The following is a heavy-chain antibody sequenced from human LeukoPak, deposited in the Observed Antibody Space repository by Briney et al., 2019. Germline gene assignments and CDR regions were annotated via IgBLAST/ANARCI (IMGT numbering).Heavy chain of an antibody. J-gene: IGHJ4*02. V-gene: IGHV3-74*01. CDR3: ARRGSTDY. D-gene: IGHD2/OR15-2a*01. Sequence: GGSLRLSCAASGFALSSYWMHWVRQAPGKGLVWVSDINSDGSTTRYADSVKGRFTISRDNAKNTLYLEMNSLRAEDTAVYYCARRGSTDYWGQGTLVTVSS. CDR2: INSDGSTT. CDR1: GFALSSYW.